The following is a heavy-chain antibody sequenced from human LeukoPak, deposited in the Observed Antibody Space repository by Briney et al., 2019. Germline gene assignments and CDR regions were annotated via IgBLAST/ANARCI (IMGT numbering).Heavy chain of an antibody. CDR2: ISSSSSYI. CDR1: GITFSSYS. CDR3: ARGTDGLYYYMDV. V-gene: IGHV3-21*01. J-gene: IGHJ6*03. D-gene: IGHD3-10*01. Sequence: GGSLRLPCAASGITFSSYSMNWVRPAPGKGLEWVSSISSSSSYICYADSVKGRFTISRDNAKNSLYLQMNSLRAEDTAVYYCARGTDGLYYYMDVWGKGTTVTVSS.